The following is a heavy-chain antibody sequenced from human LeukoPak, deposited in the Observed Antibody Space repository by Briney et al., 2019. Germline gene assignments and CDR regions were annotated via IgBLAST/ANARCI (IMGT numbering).Heavy chain of an antibody. Sequence: SETLSLTCTVSGGSISSGDCYWGWIRQPPGKGLEWIGYIYYSGSTYYNPSLKSRVTISVDTSKNQFSLKLSSVTAADTAVYYCARADLDSSWGAFDIWGQGTMVTVSS. CDR3: ARADLDSSWGAFDI. J-gene: IGHJ3*02. V-gene: IGHV4-30-4*08. CDR1: GGSISSGDCY. D-gene: IGHD6-13*01. CDR2: IYYSGST.